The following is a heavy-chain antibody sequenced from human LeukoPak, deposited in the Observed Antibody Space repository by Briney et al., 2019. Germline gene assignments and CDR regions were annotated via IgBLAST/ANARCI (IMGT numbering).Heavy chain of an antibody. D-gene: IGHD3-16*01. CDR3: ARVRAGAWGGSPGFDY. V-gene: IGHV4-59*12. CDR2: IYYSGGT. CDR1: GVSFSSYY. Sequence: PSGTLCLFCAVSGVSFSSYYRSWVRQPPGKGLEWIWYIYYSGGTNYNPSLKSRVTISVETAKNHFSLKLSSVTAAATAVYYCARVRAGAWGGSPGFDYWGQGTLVTVSS. J-gene: IGHJ4*02.